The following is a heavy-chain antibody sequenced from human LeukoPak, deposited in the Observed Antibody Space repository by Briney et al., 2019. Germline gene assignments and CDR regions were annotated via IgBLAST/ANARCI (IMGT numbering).Heavy chain of an antibody. J-gene: IGHJ1*01. CDR3: TSWGDTTAEYFQR. V-gene: IGHV3-7*01. Sequence: GGSLRLSCVVSGFTFNRCWMNWVCQAPGKGLEWVAHINPDGRDTYYVDSVKGRFTISRDNAQNSMYLQMNSLRVEDTAVYYCTSWGDTTAEYFQRWGQGTLVTVSS. D-gene: IGHD2-21*02. CDR2: INPDGRDT. CDR1: GFTFNRCW.